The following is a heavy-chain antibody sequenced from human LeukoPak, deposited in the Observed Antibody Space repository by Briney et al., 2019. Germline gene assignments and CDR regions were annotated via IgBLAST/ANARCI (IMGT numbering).Heavy chain of an antibody. V-gene: IGHV4-59*01. Sequence: PSETLSPTCTVSGGSISSYYWSWIRQPPGKGLEWIGYIYYSGSTNYNPSLKSRVTISVDTSKNQFSLKLSSVTAADTAVYYCARLTFGGVIVISGPNNWFDPWGQGTLVTVSS. J-gene: IGHJ5*02. D-gene: IGHD3-16*02. CDR3: ARLTFGGVIVISGPNNWFDP. CDR1: GGSISSYY. CDR2: IYYSGST.